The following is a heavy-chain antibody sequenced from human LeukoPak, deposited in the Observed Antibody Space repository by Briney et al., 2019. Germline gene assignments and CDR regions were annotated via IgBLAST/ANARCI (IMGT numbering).Heavy chain of an antibody. CDR1: VFTFSRFW. V-gene: IGHV3-74*01. CDR2: IKYDGTYT. CDR3: ASVNEDTLVP. D-gene: IGHD5-18*01. Sequence: AGGSLRLSCAASVFTFSRFWMHWLRQAPGKGLVWVSRIKYDGTYTSYADSVRGRFAISRDNAKNTLYLQMNSLRAEDTAVYYCASVNEDTLVPRGQGTLVTVSS. J-gene: IGHJ5*02.